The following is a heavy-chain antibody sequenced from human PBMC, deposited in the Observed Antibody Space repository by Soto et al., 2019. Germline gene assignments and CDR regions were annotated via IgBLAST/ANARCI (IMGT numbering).Heavy chain of an antibody. J-gene: IGHJ4*02. D-gene: IGHD6-19*01. CDR1: GFTFISYG. V-gene: IGHV3-30*18. Sequence: GGALRLSCAASGFTFISYGMHWGRQAPGKGLEWVAVISYDGSNKYYADSVKGRFTISRDNSKNTLYLQMNSLRAEDTAVYYCAKDTTLWQWPYVGYFDYWRQGTLVTVSS. CDR3: AKDTTLWQWPYVGYFDY. CDR2: ISYDGSNK.